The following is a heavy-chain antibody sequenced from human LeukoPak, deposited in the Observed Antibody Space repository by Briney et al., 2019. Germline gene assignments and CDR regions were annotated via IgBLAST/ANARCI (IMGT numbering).Heavy chain of an antibody. CDR1: GYTFTGYY. CDR3: ARDYGSGSYDGWFDP. V-gene: IGHV1-2*02. J-gene: IGHJ5*02. D-gene: IGHD3-10*01. CDR2: INPNSGGT. Sequence: EASVKVSCKASGYTFTGYYMHWVRQAPGQGLEWMGWINPNSGGTNYAQKFQGRVTMTRDTSISTAYMELSRLRSDDTAVYYCARDYGSGSYDGWFDPWGQGTLVTVSS.